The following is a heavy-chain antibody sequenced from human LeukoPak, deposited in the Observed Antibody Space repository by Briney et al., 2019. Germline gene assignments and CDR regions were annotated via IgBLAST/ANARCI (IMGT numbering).Heavy chain of an antibody. J-gene: IGHJ2*01. CDR2: ISSSSSTI. V-gene: IGHV3-48*02. D-gene: IGHD1-26*01. CDR3: AKEGGWENWYFDL. CDR1: GFTFSSYS. Sequence: GGSLRLSCAASGFTFSSYSMNWVRQAPGKGLEWVSYISSSSSTIYYADSVKGRFTISKDSSKNTVYLEMNSLRDDDTGVYYCAKEGGWENWYFDLWGRGALVAVSS.